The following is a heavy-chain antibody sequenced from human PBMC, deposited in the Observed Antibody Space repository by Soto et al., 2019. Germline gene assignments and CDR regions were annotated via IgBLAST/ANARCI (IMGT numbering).Heavy chain of an antibody. V-gene: IGHV4-59*02. J-gene: IGHJ6*02. CDR3: ARLAPRYRIRDYNYHSLDF. CDR1: GGSVSNYY. CDR2: INYSGST. Sequence: SETLSLTCTVSGGSVSNYYWTWIRQPPGEGLEWISYINYSGSTDHSPSLKSRVTISLDTSKNQFSLRLISVTAADTAVYYCARLAPRYRIRDYNYHSLDFWGQGTTVTVSS. D-gene: IGHD1-20*01.